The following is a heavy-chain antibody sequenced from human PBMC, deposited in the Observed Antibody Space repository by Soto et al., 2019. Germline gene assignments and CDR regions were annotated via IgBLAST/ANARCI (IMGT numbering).Heavy chain of an antibody. CDR1: GFMFSSYT. D-gene: IGHD2-2*01. J-gene: IGHJ4*02. Sequence: GWSLRLSCTASGFMFSSYTMNWVRQAPGKGLEWVSSVSFRGDIYYADSLEGRFTISRDDAKNSLYLQMNSLRAEDTAVYYCARGCSSASCYYYWGQGTLVTASS. CDR2: VSFRGDI. V-gene: IGHV3-21*01. CDR3: ARGCSSASCYYY.